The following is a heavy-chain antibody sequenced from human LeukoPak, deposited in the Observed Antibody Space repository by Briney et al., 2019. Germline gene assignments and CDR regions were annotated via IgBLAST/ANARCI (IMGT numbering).Heavy chain of an antibody. CDR1: GFTFSSYG. Sequence: PGGSLRLSCAASGFTFSSYGMHWVRQAPGKGLEWAAVISYDGSNKYYADSVKGQFTISRDNSKNTLYLQMNSLRAEDTAVYYCAKDRYYYDSSGYYYRDYYGMDVWGQGTTVTVSS. D-gene: IGHD3-22*01. V-gene: IGHV3-30*18. J-gene: IGHJ6*02. CDR2: ISYDGSNK. CDR3: AKDRYYYDSSGYYYRDYYGMDV.